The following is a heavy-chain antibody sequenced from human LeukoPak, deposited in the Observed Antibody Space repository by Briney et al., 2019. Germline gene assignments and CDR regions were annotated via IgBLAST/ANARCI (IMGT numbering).Heavy chain of an antibody. V-gene: IGHV4-30-4*01. Sequence: SETLSLTCTVSGGSISSGDYYWSWIRQPPGKGLEWIGYIYYSGSTYYNPSLKSRVTISVDTSRNQFSLKLSSVTAADTAVYYCARHPSGWSATDHFDYWGQGTLVTVSS. CDR2: IYYSGST. D-gene: IGHD6-19*01. J-gene: IGHJ4*02. CDR1: GGSISSGDYY. CDR3: ARHPSGWSATDHFDY.